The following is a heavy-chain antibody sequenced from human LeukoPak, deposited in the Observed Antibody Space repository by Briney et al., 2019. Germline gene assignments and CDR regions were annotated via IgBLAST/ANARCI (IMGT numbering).Heavy chain of an antibody. CDR1: GGTFSSYA. D-gene: IGHD3-22*01. CDR2: IIPIFGTA. CDR3: ARDLTAGKWLLLPFDY. Sequence: SVKVSRKASGGTFSSYAISWVRQAPGQGLEWMGRIIPIFGTANYAQKFQGRVTITTDESTSTAYMELSSLRSEDTAVYYCARDLTAGKWLLLPFDYWGQGTLVTVSS. J-gene: IGHJ4*02. V-gene: IGHV1-69*05.